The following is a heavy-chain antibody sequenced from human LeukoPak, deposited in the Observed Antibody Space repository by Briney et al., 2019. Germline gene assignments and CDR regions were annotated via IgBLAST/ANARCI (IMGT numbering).Heavy chain of an antibody. CDR3: AKDPTVIVVVTEDY. CDR2: ISGSGGST. Sequence: GGSLRLSCAASGFTFSSYVMSWVRQAPGKGLEWVSAISGSGGSTYYADSVKGRFTISRDNSKNTLYLQMNSLRAEDTAVYYCAKDPTVIVVVTEDYWGQGTLVTVSS. CDR1: GFTFSSYV. V-gene: IGHV3-23*01. D-gene: IGHD2-21*02. J-gene: IGHJ4*02.